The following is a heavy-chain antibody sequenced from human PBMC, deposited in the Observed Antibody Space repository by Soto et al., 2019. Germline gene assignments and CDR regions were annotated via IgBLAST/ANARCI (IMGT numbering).Heavy chain of an antibody. J-gene: IGHJ4*02. V-gene: IGHV3-30-3*01. CDR2: ISYDGSNK. CDR1: GFTFSSYA. D-gene: IGHD4-17*01. CDR3: ARDYLDYGDGYFDY. Sequence: AGGSLRLSCAASGFTFSSYAMHWVRQAPGKGLEWVAVISYDGSNKYYADSVKGRFTISRDNSKNTLYLQMNSLRAEDTAVYYCARDYLDYGDGYFDYWGQGTLVTVSS.